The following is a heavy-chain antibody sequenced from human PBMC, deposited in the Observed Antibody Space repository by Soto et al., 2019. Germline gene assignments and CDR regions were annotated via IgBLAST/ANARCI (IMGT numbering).Heavy chain of an antibody. CDR2: IIPIFGTA. CDR3: ARGEGQFGGGVRWYYYGMDV. CDR1: GGTFSSYA. V-gene: IGHV1-69*13. D-gene: IGHD3-16*01. Sequence: SVKVSCKASGGTFSSYAISWVRQAPGQGLEWMGGIIPIFGTANYAQKFQGRVTITADESTSTAYMELSSLRSEDTAVYYCARGEGQFGGGVRWYYYGMDVWGQGTTVTVSS. J-gene: IGHJ6*02.